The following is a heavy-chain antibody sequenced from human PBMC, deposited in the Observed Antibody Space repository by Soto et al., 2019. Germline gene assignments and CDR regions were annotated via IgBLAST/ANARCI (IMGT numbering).Heavy chain of an antibody. V-gene: IGHV1-8*01. CDR3: ARMATFGSLNWFDP. CDR2: MNPGSGDT. D-gene: IGHD3-16*01. J-gene: IGHJ5*02. Sequence: GASVKVSCKASGYSFTNNDVTWVRQVTGQGLEWMGWMNPGSGDTGYAQKFQGRVTMTRDISIATAYMELSSLRSDDTAIYYCARMATFGSLNWFDPWGQGTLVTVSS. CDR1: GYSFTNND.